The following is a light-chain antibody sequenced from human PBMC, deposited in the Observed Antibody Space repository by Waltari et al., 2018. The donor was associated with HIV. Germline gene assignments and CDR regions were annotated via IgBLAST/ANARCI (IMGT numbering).Light chain of an antibody. Sequence: DIEMTQSPSSLSASVGDRVIITCRSSHSISSYLNWYQQKPGEAPKLLIYAASSLQSRVPSRFSGSGSGTDFTLTISSLQPEDFATYYCQQSYSTPYTFGQGTKLEIK. CDR2: AAS. CDR1: HSISSY. CDR3: QQSYSTPYT. V-gene: IGKV1-39*01. J-gene: IGKJ2*01.